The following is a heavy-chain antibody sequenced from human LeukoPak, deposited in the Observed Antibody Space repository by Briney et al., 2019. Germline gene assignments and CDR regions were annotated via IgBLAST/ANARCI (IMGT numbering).Heavy chain of an antibody. J-gene: IGHJ5*02. D-gene: IGHD6-6*01. Sequence: SETLSLTCTVSGGSISSYCWSWIRQPAGKGLEWIGRIYTSGSTNYNPSLKSRVTMSVDTSKNQFSLKLSSVTAADTAVYYCARDRGAYSSSSKYNWFDPWGQGTLVTVSS. V-gene: IGHV4-4*07. CDR2: IYTSGST. CDR3: ARDRGAYSSSSKYNWFDP. CDR1: GGSISSYC.